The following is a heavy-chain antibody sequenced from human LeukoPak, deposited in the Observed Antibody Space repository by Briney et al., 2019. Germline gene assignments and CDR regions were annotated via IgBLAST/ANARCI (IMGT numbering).Heavy chain of an antibody. CDR1: GYTFTSYG. Sequence: EASVKVSCKASGYTFTSYGISWVRQAPGQGLEWMGWISAYNGNTNYAQKLQGRVTMTTDTSTSIAYMELRSLRSDDTAVYYCARDPPPTYYDILTGSQHYYGMDVWGQGTTVTVSS. CDR2: ISAYNGNT. J-gene: IGHJ6*02. V-gene: IGHV1-18*01. CDR3: ARDPPPTYYDILTGSQHYYGMDV. D-gene: IGHD3-9*01.